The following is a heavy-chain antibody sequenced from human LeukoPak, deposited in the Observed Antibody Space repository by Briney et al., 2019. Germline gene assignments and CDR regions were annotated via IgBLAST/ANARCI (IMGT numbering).Heavy chain of an antibody. D-gene: IGHD1-26*01. Sequence: GTCLRLSCAASGFTFSSYDMHWVRQAPSKWLEWVALIWYDGSNKYYADSVKGRFTISRNNSKNTLYMQMTSLRAEDTALYYCATAGSGTYADYWGLGTLVTVSS. V-gene: IGHV3-33*01. J-gene: IGHJ4*02. CDR2: IWYDGSNK. CDR3: ATAGSGTYADY. CDR1: GFTFSSYD.